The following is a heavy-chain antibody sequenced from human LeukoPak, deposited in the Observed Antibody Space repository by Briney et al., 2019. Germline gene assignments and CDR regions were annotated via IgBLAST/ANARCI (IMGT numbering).Heavy chain of an antibody. CDR3: ARSGSYGGHFDN. J-gene: IGHJ4*02. CDR2: IYYSGTT. CDR1: GXSISNYY. V-gene: IGHV4-59*08. D-gene: IGHD1-26*01. Sequence: SETLSLTCTVSGXSISNYYGSWIRQSPGKGLEWIGYIYYSGTTNYNPSLKSRVTISVDTSKNQFSLKLTSVTAADTAVYYCARSGSYGGHFDNWGQGTLVTVSS.